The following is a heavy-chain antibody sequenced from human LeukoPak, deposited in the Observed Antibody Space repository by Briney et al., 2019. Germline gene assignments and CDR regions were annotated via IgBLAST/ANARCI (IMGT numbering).Heavy chain of an antibody. Sequence: GGSLRLSCAASGFTVSSNYMTWVRQAPGKGLEWVSLIYTDGSTYYADSVKGRFTISRHNSKNTLYIQMNSLGADDTAVYYCATGYSGYRRSYYYGMDVWGQGTTVTVSS. CDR2: IYTDGST. CDR1: GFTVSSNY. J-gene: IGHJ6*02. V-gene: IGHV3-53*04. D-gene: IGHD5-12*01. CDR3: ATGYSGYRRSYYYGMDV.